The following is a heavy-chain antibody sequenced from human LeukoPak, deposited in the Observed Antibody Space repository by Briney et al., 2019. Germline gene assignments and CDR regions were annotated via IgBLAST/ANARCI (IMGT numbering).Heavy chain of an antibody. CDR2: INWNGGST. D-gene: IGHD1-26*01. V-gene: IGHV3-20*04. Sequence: GGSLRLSCAASGFTFDDYGMSWVRQAPGKGLEWVSGINWNGGSTGYADSVKGRFTISRDNAKNSLYLQMNSLRAEDTALYYCARDRGLVGATTGFDYWGQGTLVTVSS. J-gene: IGHJ4*02. CDR1: GFTFDDYG. CDR3: ARDRGLVGATTGFDY.